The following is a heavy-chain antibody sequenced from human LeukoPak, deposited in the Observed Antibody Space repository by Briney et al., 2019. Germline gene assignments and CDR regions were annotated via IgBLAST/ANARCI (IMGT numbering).Heavy chain of an antibody. CDR1: GYTFTGYY. CDR3: ARATRTRYCSGGSCPPDY. D-gene: IGHD2-15*01. V-gene: IGHV1-2*02. Sequence: APVKVSCKASGYTFTGYYMHWVRQAPGQGLEWMGWINPNSGGTNYAQKFQGRVTMTRDTSISTAYMELSSLRSEDTAVYYCARATRTRYCSGGSCPPDYWGQGTLVTVSS. J-gene: IGHJ4*02. CDR2: INPNSGGT.